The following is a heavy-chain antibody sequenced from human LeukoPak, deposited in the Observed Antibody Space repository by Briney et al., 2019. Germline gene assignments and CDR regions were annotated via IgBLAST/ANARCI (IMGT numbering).Heavy chain of an antibody. J-gene: IGHJ6*03. CDR3: AGRGFGEAYYYYYYMDV. CDR2: ISGSGGYT. V-gene: IGHV3-23*01. D-gene: IGHD3-10*01. CDR1: KFTFSTFS. Sequence: PGGSLRLSCAASKFTFSTFSMSWVRQAPGKGLEWVSSISGSGGYTYYADSVKGRFTISRDNSKNTLFLQMNSLRAEDTAVYYCAGRGFGEAYYYYYYMDVWGKGTTVTVSS.